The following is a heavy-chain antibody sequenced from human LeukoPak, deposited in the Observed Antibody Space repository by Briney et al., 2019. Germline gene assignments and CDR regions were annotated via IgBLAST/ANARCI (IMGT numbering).Heavy chain of an antibody. D-gene: IGHD1-26*01. J-gene: IGHJ4*02. V-gene: IGHV4-59*01. CDR3: ARGSYSGSLYFFDY. CDR2: IYYSGST. CDR1: GGSISSYY. Sequence: SETLSLTCTVSGGSISSYYWSWIRQPPGKGLEWSGYIYYSGSTNYNPSLKSRVTISVDTSKNQFSLMLSSVTAADTAVYYCARGSYSGSLYFFDYWAREPWSPSPQ.